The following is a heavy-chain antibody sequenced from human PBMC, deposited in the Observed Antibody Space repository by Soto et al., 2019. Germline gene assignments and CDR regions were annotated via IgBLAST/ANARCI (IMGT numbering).Heavy chain of an antibody. CDR2: ISAYNGNT. Sequence: ASVKVSCKASGYTFTSYGISWVRQAPGQGLEWMGWISAYNGNTNYAQKLQGRVTMTTDTSTSTANMELRSLRSDDTAVYYCAREARSIAGVMNRLYLYVFDYWGQGTLVTVSS. CDR1: GYTFTSYG. CDR3: AREARSIAGVMNRLYLYVFDY. D-gene: IGHD3-16*01. J-gene: IGHJ4*02. V-gene: IGHV1-18*01.